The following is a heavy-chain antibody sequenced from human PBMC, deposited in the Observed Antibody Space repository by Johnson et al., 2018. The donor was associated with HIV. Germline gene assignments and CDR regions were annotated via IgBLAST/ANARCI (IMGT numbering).Heavy chain of an antibody. CDR3: ARAVYSSSSSCAFDI. D-gene: IGHD6-6*01. CDR2: IWYDGTNK. V-gene: IGHV3-33*01. Sequence: VQLVESGGGVVQPGRSLRLSCEASGFTFSNYDMDWVRQAPGKGLEWVAVIWYDGTNKDYADSVKGLFTISRDNSKNTLYLQMNSLRAEDTAVYYCARAVYSSSSSCAFDIWGQGTMGTVSS. J-gene: IGHJ3*02. CDR1: GFTFSNYD.